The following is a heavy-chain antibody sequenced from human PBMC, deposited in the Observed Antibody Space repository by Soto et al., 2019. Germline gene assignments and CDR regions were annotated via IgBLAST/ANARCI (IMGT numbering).Heavy chain of an antibody. V-gene: IGHV1-69*08. CDR1: GGTFSSYT. CDR2: IIPILGIA. Sequence: QVQLVQSGAEVKKPGSSVKVSCKASGGTFSSYTISWVRQAPGQGLEWMGRIIPILGIANYAQKFQGRVTITADKSTSTAYMGLSSLRSEDTTVYYGAGEGDSSSWYYGTAVWGQGTTVAVS. D-gene: IGHD6-13*01. J-gene: IGHJ6*02. CDR3: AGEGDSSSWYYGTAV.